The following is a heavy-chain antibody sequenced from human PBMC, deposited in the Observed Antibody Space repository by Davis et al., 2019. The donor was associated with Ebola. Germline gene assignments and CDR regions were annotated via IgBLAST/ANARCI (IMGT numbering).Heavy chain of an antibody. CDR1: GFSFNNYG. Sequence: PGGSLRLSCEASGFSFNNYGMKWVRQAPGKGLEWVATIWFDGSDKYYGESVKGRFTISRDNSKNTLYLQMNSLRVDDTAVYFCARVTTAFGLVYYYGMDVWGQGTTVTVSS. CDR2: IWFDGSDK. V-gene: IGHV3-33*01. D-gene: IGHD3/OR15-3a*01. J-gene: IGHJ6*02. CDR3: ARVTTAFGLVYYYGMDV.